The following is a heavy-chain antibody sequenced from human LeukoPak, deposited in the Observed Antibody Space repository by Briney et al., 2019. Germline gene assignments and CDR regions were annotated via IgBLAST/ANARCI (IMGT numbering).Heavy chain of an antibody. V-gene: IGHV3-21*01. J-gene: IGHJ1*01. Sequence: GGSLRLSCAASGFTFSSYSMNWVRQAPGKGLEWVSSISSSSSYIYYADSVKGRFTISRDNAKNSLYLQMNSLRAEDAAVYYCASKSSGWYWYFQHWGQGTLVTVSS. CDR1: GFTFSSYS. CDR2: ISSSSSYI. D-gene: IGHD6-19*01. CDR3: ASKSSGWYWYFQH.